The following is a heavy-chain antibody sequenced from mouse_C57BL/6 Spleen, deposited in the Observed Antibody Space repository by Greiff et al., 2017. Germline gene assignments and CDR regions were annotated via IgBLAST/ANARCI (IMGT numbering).Heavy chain of an antibody. CDR1: GFNIQNTY. V-gene: IGHV14-3*01. CDR3: ARNWDGWYFDV. D-gene: IGHD4-1*01. CDR2: IDPANGNT. Sequence: VQLKESVAELVRPGASVKLSCTASGFNIQNTYMHWVKQRPEQGLEWIGRIDPANGNTKYAPKFQGKANITADTSSNTAYLQLSSLTSEDTAIYYCARNWDGWYFDVWGTGTTVTVSS. J-gene: IGHJ1*03.